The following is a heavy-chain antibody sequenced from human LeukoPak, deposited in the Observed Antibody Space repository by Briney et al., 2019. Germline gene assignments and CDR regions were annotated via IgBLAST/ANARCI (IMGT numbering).Heavy chain of an antibody. CDR2: IYTSGST. CDR1: GGSIGSGSYY. Sequence: SQTLSLTCTVSGGSIGSGSYYWSWIRQPAGKGLEWIGHIYTSGSTNYNPSLKSRVTISVDTSKNQFSLKLSSVTAADTAVYYCARRAAAAGPSFDYWGQGTLVTVSS. V-gene: IGHV4-61*09. D-gene: IGHD6-13*01. J-gene: IGHJ4*02. CDR3: ARRAAAAGPSFDY.